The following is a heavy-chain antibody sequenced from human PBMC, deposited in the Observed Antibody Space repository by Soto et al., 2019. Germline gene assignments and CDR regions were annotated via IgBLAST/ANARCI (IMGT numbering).Heavy chain of an antibody. CDR2: ISSSGSTI. J-gene: IGHJ6*02. Sequence: LRLSCAASGFTFSSYEMNWVRQAPGKGLEWVSYISSSGSTIYYADSVKGRFTISRDNAKNSLYLQMNSLRAEDTAVYYCASLMDRNGMGVWGQGTTVTVSS. CDR3: ASLMDRNGMGV. V-gene: IGHV3-48*03. D-gene: IGHD2-2*03. CDR1: GFTFSSYE.